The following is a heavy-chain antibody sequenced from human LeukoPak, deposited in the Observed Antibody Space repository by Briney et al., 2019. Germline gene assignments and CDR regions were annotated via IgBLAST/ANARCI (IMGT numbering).Heavy chain of an antibody. D-gene: IGHD2-15*01. Sequence: GGSPRLSCAASGFTFSNYAMSWVRQAPGKGLEWVSAISGSGGSTYYADSVKGRFTISRDNSKNTLYLQMNGLRAEDTAVYYCAKVKGYCTGGSCSPLFDYWGQGTLVTVSS. V-gene: IGHV3-23*01. J-gene: IGHJ4*02. CDR3: AKVKGYCTGGSCSPLFDY. CDR2: ISGSGGST. CDR1: GFTFSNYA.